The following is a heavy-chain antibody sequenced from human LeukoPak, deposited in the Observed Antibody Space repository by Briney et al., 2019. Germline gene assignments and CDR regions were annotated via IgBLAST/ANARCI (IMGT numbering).Heavy chain of an antibody. D-gene: IGHD4-17*01. CDR2: IWYGGSNK. CDR3: ARPYGDYYFDY. J-gene: IGHJ4*02. CDR1: GFTFSSYG. V-gene: IGHV3-33*08. Sequence: GGSLRLSCAASGFTFSSYGMHWVRQAPGKGLEWVAVIWYGGSNKYYADSVKGRFTISRDNSKNTLYLQMNSLRAEDTAVYYCARPYGDYYFDYWGQGTLVTVSS.